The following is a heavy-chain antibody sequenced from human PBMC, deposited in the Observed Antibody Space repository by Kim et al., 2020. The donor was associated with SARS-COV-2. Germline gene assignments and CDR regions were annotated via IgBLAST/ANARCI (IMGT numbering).Heavy chain of an antibody. Sequence: ASVKVSCKASGYTFTSYYMHWVRQAPGQGLEWMGIINPSGGSTSYAQKFQGRVTMTRDTSTSTVYMELSSLRSEDTAVYYCARDFTWGVPAAIGHYYYGMDVWGQGTTVTVSS. V-gene: IGHV1-46*01. CDR1: GYTFTSYY. D-gene: IGHD2-2*02. J-gene: IGHJ6*02. CDR2: INPSGGST. CDR3: ARDFTWGVPAAIGHYYYGMDV.